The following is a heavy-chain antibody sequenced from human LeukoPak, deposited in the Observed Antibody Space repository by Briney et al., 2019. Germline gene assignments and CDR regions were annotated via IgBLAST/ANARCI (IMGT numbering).Heavy chain of an antibody. CDR1: GFRFRVYY. J-gene: IGHJ6*02. CDR2: INPSSATI. CDR3: ARDRTFGPDGYYYYGLDV. Sequence: GGSLRLSCAASGFRFRVYYMSWIRQAPGKGLEWISYINPSSATISYADSVKGRFTISRDNAKNTLYLQMDSLRVDDTAFYYCARDRTFGPDGYYYYGLDVWGQGTTVTVSS. V-gene: IGHV3-11*01. D-gene: IGHD3-16*01.